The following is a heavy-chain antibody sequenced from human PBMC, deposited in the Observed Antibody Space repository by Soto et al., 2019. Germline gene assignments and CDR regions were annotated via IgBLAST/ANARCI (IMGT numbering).Heavy chain of an antibody. J-gene: IGHJ6*02. V-gene: IGHV5-51*01. Sequence: PGESLKISCKGSGYSFTSYWIGWVRQMPGKGLEWMGIIYPGDSDTRYSPSFQGQVTISADKSISTAYLQWSSLKASDTAMYYCARSPRDCSSTSCRIYSERGSYYYYGMDVWGQGTTVTVSS. D-gene: IGHD2-2*01. CDR2: IYPGDSDT. CDR3: ARSPRDCSSTSCRIYSERGSYYYYGMDV. CDR1: GYSFTSYW.